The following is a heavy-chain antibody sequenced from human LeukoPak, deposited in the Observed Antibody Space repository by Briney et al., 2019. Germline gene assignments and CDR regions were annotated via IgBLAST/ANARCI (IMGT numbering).Heavy chain of an antibody. CDR1: GFTFDDYA. J-gene: IGHJ4*02. D-gene: IGHD1-26*01. CDR3: AKGQSELLYYFDY. Sequence: GGSLRLSSAASGFTFDDYAMHWVRQAPGKGLEWVSGISWNSGSIGYADSVKGRFTISRDNAKNSLYLQMNSLRAEDTALYYCAKGQSELLYYFDYWGQGTLVTVSS. V-gene: IGHV3-9*01. CDR2: ISWNSGSI.